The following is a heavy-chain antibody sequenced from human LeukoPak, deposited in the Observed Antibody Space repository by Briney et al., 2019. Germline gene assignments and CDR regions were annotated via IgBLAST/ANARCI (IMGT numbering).Heavy chain of an antibody. J-gene: IGHJ4*02. CDR1: GYTFTSYY. D-gene: IGHD2-2*01. CDR2: INPSGGST. Sequence: ASVTVSCKASGYTFTSYYMHWVRQAPGQGLEWMGIINPSGGSTSYAQKFQGRVTMTRDTSTSTVYMELSSLRSEDTAVYYCARDRSSGNQLLYYFDYWGQGTLVTVSS. V-gene: IGHV1-46*01. CDR3: ARDRSSGNQLLYYFDY.